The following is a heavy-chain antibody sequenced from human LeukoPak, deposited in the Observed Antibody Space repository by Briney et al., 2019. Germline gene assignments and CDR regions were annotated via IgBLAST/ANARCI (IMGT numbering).Heavy chain of an antibody. D-gene: IGHD5-24*01. V-gene: IGHV3-7*03. CDR1: GFTFSSYW. CDR2: KKQDGSEK. Sequence: PGGSLRLTCAASGFTFSSYWMSWVRQAPGKGLEWLANKKQDGSEKYYVDSVKGRFTISRDNAKNSLYLQMNSLRAEDMALYYCAKDLKRWLQSDAFDIWGQGTMVTVSS. J-gene: IGHJ3*02. CDR3: AKDLKRWLQSDAFDI.